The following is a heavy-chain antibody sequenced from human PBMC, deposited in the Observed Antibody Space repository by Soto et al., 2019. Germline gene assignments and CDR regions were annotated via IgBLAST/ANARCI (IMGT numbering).Heavy chain of an antibody. Sequence: GESLKISCKGSGYSFTSYWIGWVRQMPGKGLAWMGIIYPGDSDTRYSPSFQGQVTISADKSISTAYLQWSSLKASDTAMYYCARLNGIAVAGTDYYYGMDVWGQGTTVTVSS. CDR1: GYSFTSYW. CDR3: ARLNGIAVAGTDYYYGMDV. D-gene: IGHD6-19*01. V-gene: IGHV5-51*01. J-gene: IGHJ6*02. CDR2: IYPGDSDT.